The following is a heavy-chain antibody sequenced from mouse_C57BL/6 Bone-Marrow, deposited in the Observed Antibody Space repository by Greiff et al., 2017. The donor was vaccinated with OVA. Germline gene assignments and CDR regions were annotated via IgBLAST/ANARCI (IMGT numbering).Heavy chain of an antibody. Sequence: VQLQQSGPELVKPGASVKISCKASGYSFTGYYMNWVKQSPEKSLEWIGEINPSTGGTTYNQKFKAKATLTVDKSSSTAYMQLKSLTSEDSAVYYCERGGTSPFAYWAKGLWSLSLQ. J-gene: IGHJ3*01. CDR2: INPSTGGT. CDR1: GYSFTGYY. D-gene: IGHD3-3*01. CDR3: ERGGTSPFAY. V-gene: IGHV1-42*01.